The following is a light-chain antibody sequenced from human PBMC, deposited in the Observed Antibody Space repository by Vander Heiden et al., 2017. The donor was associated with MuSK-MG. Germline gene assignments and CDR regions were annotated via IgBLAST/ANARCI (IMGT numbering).Light chain of an antibody. J-gene: IGKJ1*01. Sequence: DIVMTQSPDSLVVSLGERATINCKSSQSVLYSSNSKNYLAWYQQKPGQPPKLLIYWASTRESGVPDRFSGSGSGTDFTLTISSLQAEDVAVYYCQQYDSTPQTFGQGTKVEIK. CDR3: QQYDSTPQT. CDR2: WAS. V-gene: IGKV4-1*01. CDR1: QSVLYSSNSKNY.